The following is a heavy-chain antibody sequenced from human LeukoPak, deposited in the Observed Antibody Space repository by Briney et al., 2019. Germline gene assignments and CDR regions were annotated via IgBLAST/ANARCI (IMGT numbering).Heavy chain of an antibody. Sequence: ASVKVSCKASGYTLTNYGISWVRQAPGQGREWMGWISAYNGNTNYAQKFQGRVTMTTDTSMSTAYMELRSLRSDDTAVYYCAGNAGFLSLAPFDYWGQGTLVTVSS. CDR2: ISAYNGNT. J-gene: IGHJ4*02. V-gene: IGHV1-18*01. CDR1: GYTLTNYG. CDR3: AGNAGFLSLAPFDY. D-gene: IGHD3-3*01.